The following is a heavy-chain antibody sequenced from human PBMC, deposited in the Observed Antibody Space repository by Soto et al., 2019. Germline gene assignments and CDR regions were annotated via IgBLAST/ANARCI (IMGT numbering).Heavy chain of an antibody. CDR2: INPGNGNT. CDR1: GYTLSKFA. J-gene: IGHJ6*02. CDR3: ARAVARGVKTIYYYYGMDV. V-gene: IGHV1-3*01. D-gene: IGHD3-10*01. Sequence: ASVKVSCKAPGYTLSKFAMPWVRQAPGQKPEWMGWINPGNGNTKYSQTFQGRVTITRDTSASTAYMELSSLRSEDTAVYYCARAVARGVKTIYYYYGMDVWGQGTTVTVSS.